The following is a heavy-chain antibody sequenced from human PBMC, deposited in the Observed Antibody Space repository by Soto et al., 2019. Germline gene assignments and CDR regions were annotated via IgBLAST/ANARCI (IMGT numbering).Heavy chain of an antibody. D-gene: IGHD3-16*02. CDR2: IIPVFGTA. Sequence: QVQLVQSGAEVKKPGSSVKVSCKASGGTFKNYAISWVRKAPGQGLEWMGGIIPVFGTANYAQKFQGRVTITADESTSTAYMELSSLRSGDTALYYCARETGSYDYVWGSYRFFWFDPWGQGTLVIVSS. CDR1: GGTFKNYA. V-gene: IGHV1-69*01. CDR3: ARETGSYDYVWGSYRFFWFDP. J-gene: IGHJ5*02.